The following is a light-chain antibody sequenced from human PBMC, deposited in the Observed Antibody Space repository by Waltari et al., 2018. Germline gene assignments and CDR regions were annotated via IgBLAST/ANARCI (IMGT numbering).Light chain of an antibody. CDR3: QSYDRLSGSV. CDR2: GNT. J-gene: IGLJ2*01. V-gene: IGLV1-40*01. Sequence: QSVLTQPPSVSGAPGQRVTISCTGSSSNIGAGYDVLWYQQLPGTAPKLVIYGNTNRPSGVPDRFAGSKSATSASLAITGLQAEDEADYYCQSYDRLSGSVFGGGTKLTVL. CDR1: SSNIGAGYD.